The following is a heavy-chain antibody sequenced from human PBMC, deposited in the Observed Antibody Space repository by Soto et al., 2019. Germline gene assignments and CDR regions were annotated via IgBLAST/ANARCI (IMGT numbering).Heavy chain of an antibody. CDR1: GYTFTSYG. Sequence: SVKVSCKASGYTFTSYGITWVRQAPGQDLEWMGWISAYNGDTNYAQRLQGRVTMTKDTSTSTVYMELKSLKSDDTAVYYCARDQEYSTSGLYWFDLWGQGTLVTVSS. CDR2: ISAYNGDT. D-gene: IGHD6-6*01. J-gene: IGHJ5*02. V-gene: IGHV1-18*04. CDR3: ARDQEYSTSGLYWFDL.